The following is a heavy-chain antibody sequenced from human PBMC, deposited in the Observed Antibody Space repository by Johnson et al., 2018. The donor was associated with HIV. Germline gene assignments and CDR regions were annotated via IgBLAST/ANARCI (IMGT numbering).Heavy chain of an antibody. CDR1: GFTVSNTF. CDR2: IYSGGRT. J-gene: IGHJ3*02. D-gene: IGHD1-26*01. V-gene: IGHV3-66*02. CDR3: AKGGYSGSYFGFDI. Sequence: VQLVESGGGLVQPGGSLRLSCVASGFTVSNTFMSWVRQAPGKGLEWVSVIYSGGRTYYTDSVKGRFTISRDTAKNTLYLQMNSLRAEDTALYYCAKGGYSGSYFGFDIWGQGTMVTVSS.